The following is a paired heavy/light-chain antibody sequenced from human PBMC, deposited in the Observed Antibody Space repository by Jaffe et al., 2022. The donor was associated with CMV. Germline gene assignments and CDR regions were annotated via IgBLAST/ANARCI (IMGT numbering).Heavy chain of an antibody. CDR3: TRGGEYCNGGSCYAH. CDR2: TRSKAYGGTT. CDR1: GFTFGDYA. D-gene: IGHD2-15*01. J-gene: IGHJ4*02. Sequence: EVQLVESGGDLVQPGRSLRLSCTASGFTFGDYALSWVRQAPGKGLEWVSFTRSKAYGGTTEYAASVKGRFTISRDDSKSIAYLQMNSLKTEDTAVYYCTRGGEYCNGGSCYAHWGQGTLVTVSS. V-gene: IGHV3-49*04.
Light chain of an antibody. CDR3: QQRNNWPIT. CDR2: DAS. V-gene: IGKV3-11*01. J-gene: IGKJ5*01. Sequence: EIVLTQSPATLSLSPGERATLSCRASQSVSSYLAWYQQRPGQAPRLLIYDASNRATGIPARFSGSGSGTDFTLTISSLEPEDFAVYYCQQRNNWPITFGQGTRLEIK. CDR1: QSVSSY.